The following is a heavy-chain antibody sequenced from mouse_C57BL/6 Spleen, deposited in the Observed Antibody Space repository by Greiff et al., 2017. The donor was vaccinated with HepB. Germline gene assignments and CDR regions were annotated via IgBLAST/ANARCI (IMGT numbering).Heavy chain of an antibody. Sequence: VNVVESGAELVKPGASVKMSCKASGYTFTTYPIEWMKQNHGKSLEWIGSFHPYNDDTKYNEKFKGKATLTVEKSSSAVYLELSRLTSDDSAVYYCARAYYYGSNWYFDVWGTGTTVTVSS. CDR3: ARAYYYGSNWYFDV. D-gene: IGHD1-1*01. V-gene: IGHV1-47*01. CDR2: FHPYNDDT. CDR1: GYTFTTYP. J-gene: IGHJ1*03.